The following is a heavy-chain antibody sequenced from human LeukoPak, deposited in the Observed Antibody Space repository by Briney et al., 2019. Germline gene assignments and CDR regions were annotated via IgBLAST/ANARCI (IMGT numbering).Heavy chain of an antibody. CDR3: ARHDAVAGTRAAFDI. V-gene: IGHV4-59*08. CDR2: IYYSGST. D-gene: IGHD6-19*01. J-gene: IGHJ3*02. CDR1: GGSISSYY. Sequence: SETLSLTCTVSGGSISSYYWSWIRQPPGKGLEWIGYIYYSGSTNYNPSLKSRVTISVDTSKNQFSLKLRSVTAADTAVYYCARHDAVAGTRAAFDIWGQGTMVTVSS.